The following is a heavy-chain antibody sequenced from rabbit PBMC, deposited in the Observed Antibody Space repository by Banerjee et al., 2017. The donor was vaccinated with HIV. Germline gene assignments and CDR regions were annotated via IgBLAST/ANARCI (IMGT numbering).Heavy chain of an antibody. V-gene: IGHV1S7*01. CDR3: VRDLAGVIGWNFKL. CDR2: IDPVLGST. J-gene: IGHJ4*01. D-gene: IGHD4-1*01. CDR1: GFDFSNYY. Sequence: QLKETGGGLVQPGGSLTLSCKASGFDFSNYYMTWVRQAPGKGLEWIGYIDPVLGSTYSASWVNGRFTISSHNTQNTLYLQLNSLTAADSATYFCVRDLAGVIGWNFKLWGPGTLVTVS.